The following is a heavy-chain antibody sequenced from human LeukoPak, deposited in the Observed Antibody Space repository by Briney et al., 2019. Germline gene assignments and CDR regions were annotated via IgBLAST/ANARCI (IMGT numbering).Heavy chain of an antibody. J-gene: IGHJ4*02. CDR3: ARDFRHYDSSGSLDY. CDR1: VYTFTSYY. Sequence: ASVKVSCKASVYTFTSYYMHWVRQAPGQGLEWMGIINPSGGSTSYAQKFQGRVTMTRDTSTSTVYMELSSLRSEDTAVYYCARDFRHYDSSGSLDYWGQGTLVTVSS. D-gene: IGHD3-22*01. V-gene: IGHV1-46*01. CDR2: INPSGGST.